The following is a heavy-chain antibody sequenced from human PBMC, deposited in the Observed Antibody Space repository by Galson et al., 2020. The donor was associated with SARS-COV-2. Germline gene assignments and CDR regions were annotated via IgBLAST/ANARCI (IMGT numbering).Heavy chain of an antibody. J-gene: IGHJ6*02. Sequence: SETLSLTCTVSGGSISSSSYYWGRIRQPPGKGLEGLGCIYYSGSTYYNPSHKSRVTIYVDTSKHQFPLNLRSVTAAATAVYYCARLYGTIYCYYGMDVWGQGTTVTVSS. V-gene: IGHV4-39*01. D-gene: IGHD1-7*01. CDR2: IYYSGST. CDR1: GGSISSSSYY. CDR3: ARLYGTIYCYYGMDV.